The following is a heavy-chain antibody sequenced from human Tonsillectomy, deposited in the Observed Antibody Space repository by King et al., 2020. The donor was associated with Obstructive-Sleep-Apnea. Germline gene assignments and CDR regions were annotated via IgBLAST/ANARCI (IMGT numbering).Heavy chain of an antibody. D-gene: IGHD5-12*01. J-gene: IGHJ4*02. CDR2: IYPGDSDT. V-gene: IGHV5-51*01. Sequence: VQLVESGAEVKESGESLKISCKGSGYSFATYWIGWVRQLPGKGLEWMGIIYPGDSDTRYSPSFQGQGTISAHKSFSTAYLQWSSLQASDTAMYYCARGYDRNYFDYWGQGTLVTVSS. CDR3: ARGYDRNYFDY. CDR1: GYSFATYW.